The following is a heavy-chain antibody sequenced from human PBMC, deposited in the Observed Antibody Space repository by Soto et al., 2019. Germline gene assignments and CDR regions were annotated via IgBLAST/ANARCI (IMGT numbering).Heavy chain of an antibody. Sequence: GGSLRLSCAASGFTVNSNYMSWVRQAPGKGLEWVSVIYSGGSTYYADSVKGRFTISRDNSKNTLYLQMNSLRAEDTAVYYCARDRVESGYPEYFQHWGQGTLVTVSS. D-gene: IGHD3-22*01. CDR2: IYSGGST. CDR1: GFTVNSNY. CDR3: ARDRVESGYPEYFQH. V-gene: IGHV3-53*01. J-gene: IGHJ1*01.